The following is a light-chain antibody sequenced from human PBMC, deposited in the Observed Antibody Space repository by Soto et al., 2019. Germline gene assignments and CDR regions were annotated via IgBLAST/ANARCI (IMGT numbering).Light chain of an antibody. V-gene: IGKV3-20*01. Sequence: EIVLTQSPGTLSLSPGERATLSCRASQTHSNSFIAWYQQKPGQAPRLLIYDTSSRATGVPDRYSASGSGTDFTLTISSLEPEDFAVFFCQKYGTSEIIFGQGTRLEIK. CDR1: QTHSNSF. J-gene: IGKJ5*01. CDR2: DTS. CDR3: QKYGTSEII.